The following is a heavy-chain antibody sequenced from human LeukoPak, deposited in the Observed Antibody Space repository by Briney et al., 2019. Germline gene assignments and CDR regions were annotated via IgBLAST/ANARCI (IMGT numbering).Heavy chain of an antibody. J-gene: IGHJ4*02. CDR1: GLPIADFA. CDR3: AKESGKFDY. Sequence: GGSLRLSCVASGLPIADFAMHWVHQAPGKGLEWVSLISGDGVSTFYADSVKGRFSISRDNSKNSLYLEMNSLRTEDAAMYYCAKESGKFDYWGQGTLVAVSS. V-gene: IGHV3-43*02. CDR2: ISGDGVST.